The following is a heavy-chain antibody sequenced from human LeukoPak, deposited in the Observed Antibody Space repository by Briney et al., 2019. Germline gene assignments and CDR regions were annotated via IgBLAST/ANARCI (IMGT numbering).Heavy chain of an antibody. D-gene: IGHD3-3*01. CDR1: GFTFSSYA. CDR2: ISGSGGST. J-gene: IGHJ4*02. CDR3: AKKGTSSGVAFTDY. V-gene: IGHV3-23*01. Sequence: GGSLRLSCAASGFTFSSYAMSWVRQAPGKGLEWVSAISGSGGSTYYADSVKGRFTISRDNSKNTLYLQMNSLRAEDTAVYYCAKKGTSSGVAFTDYWGQGTLVTVSS.